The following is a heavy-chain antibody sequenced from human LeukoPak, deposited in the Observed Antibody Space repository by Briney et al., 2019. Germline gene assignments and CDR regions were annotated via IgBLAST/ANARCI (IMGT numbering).Heavy chain of an antibody. J-gene: IGHJ4*02. V-gene: IGHV3-48*03. CDR2: ISSSGSTI. CDR1: GFTFSSDE. Sequence: GGSLRLSCAASGFTFSSDEMNWVRQAPGKGLEWVSYISSSGSTIYYADSVKGRFTISRDNAKNSLYLQMNSLRAEDTAVYYCGRGGRSADYWGQGTMVTVSS. D-gene: IGHD2-15*01. CDR3: GRGGRSADY.